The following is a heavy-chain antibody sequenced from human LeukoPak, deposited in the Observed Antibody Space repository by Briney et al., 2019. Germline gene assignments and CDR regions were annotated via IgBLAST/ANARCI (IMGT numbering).Heavy chain of an antibody. CDR1: GYTFTGYY. CDR2: MNPNSGNT. CDR3: ARGYTYYYGSGSYYYYYYYMDV. J-gene: IGHJ6*03. V-gene: IGHV1-8*03. D-gene: IGHD3-10*01. Sequence: ASVKVSCKASGYTFTGYYMHWVRQAPGQGLEWMGWMNPNSGNTGYAQKFQGRVTITRNTSISTAYMELSSLRSEDTAVYYCARGYTYYYGSGSYYYYYYYMDVWGKGTTVTVSS.